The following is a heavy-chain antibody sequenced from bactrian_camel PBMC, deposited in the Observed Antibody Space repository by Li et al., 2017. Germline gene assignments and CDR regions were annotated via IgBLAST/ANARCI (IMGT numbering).Heavy chain of an antibody. V-gene: IGHV3S55*01. Sequence: HVQLVESGGGSVQAGGSLRLTCKISSYALDDSDMAWYRQAPGNECEMIASISKVGDTHYADSVKGRFTISKDVAKPMVYLQMNSLKTEDTAVYYCAPRQAGAFSVWGQGTQVTVS. CDR3: APRQAGAFSV. D-gene: IGHD3*01. CDR1: SYALDDSD. J-gene: IGHJ4*01. CDR2: ISKVGDT.